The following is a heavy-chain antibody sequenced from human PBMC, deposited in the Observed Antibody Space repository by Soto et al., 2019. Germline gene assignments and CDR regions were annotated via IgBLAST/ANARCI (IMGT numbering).Heavy chain of an antibody. Sequence: GASVKVSCKASGYTFTSYGISWVRQAPGQGLEWMGWISAYNGNTNYAQKLQGRVTMTTDTSTSTAYMELRSLRSDDTAVYYCSRVHPDYYGSGSSLNWFDPWGQGTLVTVSS. D-gene: IGHD3-10*01. V-gene: IGHV1-18*01. J-gene: IGHJ5*02. CDR3: SRVHPDYYGSGSSLNWFDP. CDR1: GYTFTSYG. CDR2: ISAYNGNT.